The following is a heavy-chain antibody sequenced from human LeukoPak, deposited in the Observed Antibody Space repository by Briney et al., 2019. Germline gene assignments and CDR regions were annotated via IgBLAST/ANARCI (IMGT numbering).Heavy chain of an antibody. V-gene: IGHV4-30-4*08. CDR2: IYYSGST. CDR1: GGSISSGDYY. D-gene: IGHD3-3*01. Sequence: TSQTLSLTCTVSGGSISSGDYYWRWIRQPPGKGLEWIGYIYYSGSTYYNPSLKSRVAISVDTSKNQFSLKLSSVTAADTAVYYCARRPRWSGYFDYWGQGTLVTVSS. J-gene: IGHJ4*02. CDR3: ARRPRWSGYFDY.